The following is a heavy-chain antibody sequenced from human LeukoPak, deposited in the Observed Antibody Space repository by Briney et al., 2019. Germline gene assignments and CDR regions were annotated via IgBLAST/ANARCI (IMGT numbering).Heavy chain of an antibody. CDR1: GFSFSSYD. CDR2: ICCSGGST. CDR3: AKDMYYYDSSGYCSNEYFQH. D-gene: IGHD3-22*01. V-gene: IGHV3-23*01. Sequence: GGSLRLSCAVSGFSFSSYDMSWVRQAPGKGLEWVSDICCSGGSTYYADSVKGHFTVSRDNSKNTLYLKMNCLRTEGTAVYYCAKDMYYYDSSGYCSNEYFQHWGQGTLVTVSS. J-gene: IGHJ1*01.